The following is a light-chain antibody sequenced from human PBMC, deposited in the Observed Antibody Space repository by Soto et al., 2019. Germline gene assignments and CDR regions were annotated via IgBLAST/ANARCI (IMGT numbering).Light chain of an antibody. CDR1: TGAVTSDHW. V-gene: IGLV7-46*01. CDR2: DIS. Sequence: QAVVTQEPSLTVSPGGTVTLTCGSSTGAVTSDHWPYWFQQKPGQAPRTLIYDISSKHSWTPARFSGSLLGGKAALALSGAQXXXXXXXXXLXSXXGAWVFGGGTKVTVL. J-gene: IGLJ3*02. CDR3: LXSXXGAWV.